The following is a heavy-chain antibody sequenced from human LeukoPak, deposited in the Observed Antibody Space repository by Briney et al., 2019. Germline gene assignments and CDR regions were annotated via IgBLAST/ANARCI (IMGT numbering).Heavy chain of an antibody. CDR1: GYSFSSFR. D-gene: IGHD3-10*01. Sequence: GESLKISCETSGYSFSSFRIGWVRQIPGTGLEWVGAIYPDDSDTRYSPSLQGHVAISADKSVRTAYLQWSSLKASDTAMYYCVRQRGASGTINWLDPWGQGTLVTVSS. J-gene: IGHJ5*02. CDR2: IYPDDSDT. V-gene: IGHV5-51*01. CDR3: VRQRGASGTINWLDP.